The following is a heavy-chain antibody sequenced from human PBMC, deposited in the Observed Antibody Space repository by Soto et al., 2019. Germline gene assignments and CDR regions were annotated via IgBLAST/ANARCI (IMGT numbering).Heavy chain of an antibody. V-gene: IGHV4-31*03. Sequence: QVQLQESGPGLVKPSQTLSLTCTVSGGSISSGGYYWNWIRQHPGKGLEWIGYIYYSGSTYYNSSLKRRVTISVDTSKNQLSLQLNSVTDADTAVYYCARSVFPWGQGTLVTVSS. CDR3: ARSVFP. CDR1: GGSISSGGYY. J-gene: IGHJ5*02. CDR2: IYYSGST.